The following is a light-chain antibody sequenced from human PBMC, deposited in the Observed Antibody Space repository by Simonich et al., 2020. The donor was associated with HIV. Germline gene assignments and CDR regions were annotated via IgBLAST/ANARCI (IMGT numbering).Light chain of an antibody. CDR2: WTS. CDR1: QSVLYSSNNRNY. J-gene: IGKJ1*01. Sequence: DIVMTQSPDSLAVSLGERATINCKSSQSVLYSSNNRNYLAVYQQKPRQPPKLLIYWTSTRESGVPDRFSGSGSGTDFTLTISSLQAEDVAVYYCQQYYSTPWTFGQGTKVEIK. V-gene: IGKV4-1*01. CDR3: QQYYSTPWT.